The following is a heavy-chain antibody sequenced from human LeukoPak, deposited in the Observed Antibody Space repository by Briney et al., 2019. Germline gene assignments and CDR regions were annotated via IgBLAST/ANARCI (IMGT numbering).Heavy chain of an antibody. Sequence: ASVKVSCKASGYTFTGYYMHWVRQAPGQGLEWMGWINPNSGGTNYARKFQGRVTVTRDTSISTAYMELSRLRSDDTAVYYCARDDSGSYFDYWGQGTLVTVSS. D-gene: IGHD1-26*01. J-gene: IGHJ4*02. CDR1: GYTFTGYY. CDR2: INPNSGGT. CDR3: ARDDSGSYFDY. V-gene: IGHV1-2*02.